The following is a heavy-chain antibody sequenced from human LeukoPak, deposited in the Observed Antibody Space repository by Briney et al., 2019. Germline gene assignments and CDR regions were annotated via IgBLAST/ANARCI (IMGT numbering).Heavy chain of an antibody. CDR1: GFTFSSYA. CDR2: ASGSGGST. Sequence: GGSLRLSCAASGFTFSSYAMSWVRQAPGKGLEWVSSASGSGGSTYYADSVKGRFTISRDNAKNSLYLQMNSLRAEDTAVYYCARDVYPAVVTYFDFWGQGTLVTVSS. V-gene: IGHV3-23*01. CDR3: ARDVYPAVVTYFDF. D-gene: IGHD4-23*01. J-gene: IGHJ4*02.